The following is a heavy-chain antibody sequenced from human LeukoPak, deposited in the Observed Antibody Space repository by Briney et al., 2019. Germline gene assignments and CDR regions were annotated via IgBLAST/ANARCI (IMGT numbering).Heavy chain of an antibody. V-gene: IGHV2-70*11. CDR2: IDWDDDK. Sequence: SGPTLVNPTQTLTLTCTFSGFSLNTTGMCVNWIRQPPGKALEWLARIDWDDDKYYNTSLKIRLTISKDTSKNQVVLTMTNMDPVDTATYYCARMGWQLLYAFDIWGQGTMVTVSS. CDR1: GFSLNTTGMC. CDR3: ARMGWQLLYAFDI. J-gene: IGHJ3*02. D-gene: IGHD1-26*01.